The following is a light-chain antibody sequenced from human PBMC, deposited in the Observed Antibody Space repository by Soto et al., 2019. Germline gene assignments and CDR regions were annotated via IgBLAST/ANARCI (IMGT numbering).Light chain of an antibody. J-gene: IGKJ2*03. CDR1: QSVTSN. CDR3: QQYNDWPPYS. Sequence: EIVMTQSPATLSVSPGERATLSCRASQSVTSNVAWYQQKRGQAPRLLIYGAFIRATGIPARFSGSGSGTEFTLTISSLQSEDFAVYYCQQYNDWPPYSFGQGTKLEIK. V-gene: IGKV3-15*01. CDR2: GAF.